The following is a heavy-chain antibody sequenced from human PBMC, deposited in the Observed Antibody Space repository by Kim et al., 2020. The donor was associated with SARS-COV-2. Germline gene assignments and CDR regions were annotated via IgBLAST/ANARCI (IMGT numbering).Heavy chain of an antibody. V-gene: IGHV4-34*01. J-gene: IGHJ5*02. CDR1: RGSVSLHS. CDR2: INSSGNP. CDR3: ARHCINTTCYVRFVP. Sequence: SETLSLTCAVYRGSVSLHSWSWIRQSPGQGLEWIGQINSSGNPRYNPSLKSRVTMSIDTSKNQLSLKLTSVTAADTAMYYCARHCINTTCYVRFVPWGPGTPVTVSS. D-gene: IGHD2-2*01.